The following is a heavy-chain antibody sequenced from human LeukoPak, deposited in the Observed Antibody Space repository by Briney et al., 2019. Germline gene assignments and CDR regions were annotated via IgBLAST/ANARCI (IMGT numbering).Heavy chain of an antibody. D-gene: IGHD3-10*01. Sequence: GGSLRLSCAASGFTFSSYSMNWVRQAPGKGLEWVSSISSSSSYIYYADSVKGRFTISRDNAKNSLYLQMNSLRAEDTAVYYCAKDLGSGSYSDAFDIWGQGTMVTVSS. CDR1: GFTFSSYS. J-gene: IGHJ3*02. CDR2: ISSSSSYI. CDR3: AKDLGSGSYSDAFDI. V-gene: IGHV3-21*01.